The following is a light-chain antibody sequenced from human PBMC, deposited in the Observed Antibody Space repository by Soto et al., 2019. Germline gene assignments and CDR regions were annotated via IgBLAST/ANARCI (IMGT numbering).Light chain of an antibody. J-gene: IGKJ3*01. Sequence: DIQMTQFPPSLSASVGDTVSITCRASQGIVEYLAWYQQRPGKVPDLQIYHASILQPGVPSRFSGSGSGTDYTLTISGLRPEDAATYYCQNYYAAAFTFGPGTRVDI. CDR2: HAS. CDR1: QGIVEY. V-gene: IGKV1-27*01. CDR3: QNYYAAAFT.